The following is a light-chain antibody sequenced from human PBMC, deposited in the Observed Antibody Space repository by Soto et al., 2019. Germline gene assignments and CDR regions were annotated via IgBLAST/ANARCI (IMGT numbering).Light chain of an antibody. CDR2: DAS. CDR3: QQRTNWLWT. V-gene: IGKV3-11*01. CDR1: QSVGSL. Sequence: EVVMTQSPGTLSVSPWERAIPSSRASQSVGSLLAWYQHNPGQAPRLLIFDASYRAAGIPARFRGSGSGTDFTLTIDSLEPEDFAVYYCQQRTNWLWTFGPGTKVDIK. J-gene: IGKJ1*01.